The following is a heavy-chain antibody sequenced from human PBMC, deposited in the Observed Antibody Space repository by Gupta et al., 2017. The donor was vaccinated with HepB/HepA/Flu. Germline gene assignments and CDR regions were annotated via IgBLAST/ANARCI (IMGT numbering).Heavy chain of an antibody. Sequence: GLVGVSRINGDGSSTNYADSVKGRFTISRDNAKNTLYLQVNSLRAEDTAVYYCARDTDYGMDVWGQGTSVTVSS. V-gene: IGHV3-74*01. CDR3: ARDTDYGMDV. CDR2: INGDGSST. D-gene: IGHD4-17*01. J-gene: IGHJ6*01.